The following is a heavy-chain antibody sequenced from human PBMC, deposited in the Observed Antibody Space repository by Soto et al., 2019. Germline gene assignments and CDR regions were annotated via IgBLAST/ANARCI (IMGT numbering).Heavy chain of an antibody. D-gene: IGHD6-6*01. V-gene: IGHV4-59*01. J-gene: IGHJ4*02. CDR1: GGSISSYY. CDR2: IYDSGST. Sequence: PSETLSLTCTVSGGSISSYYWSWIRQPPGKGLEWIGYIYDSGSTNYNPSLKSRVTISVDTSKNQFSLKLTSVTAADTAVYYCAAPPRYWSQGTLVTVAS. CDR3: AAPPRY.